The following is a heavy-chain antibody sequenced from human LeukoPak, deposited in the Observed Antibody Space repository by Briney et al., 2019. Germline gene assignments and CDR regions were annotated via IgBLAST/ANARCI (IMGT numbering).Heavy chain of an antibody. D-gene: IGHD4-17*01. Sequence: GGSLRLSCAASGFTFSSYAMSWVRQAPGKGLEWVSAISGSGGSTYYADSVKGRFTISRDNSKNTLSLQMNSLRAEDTAVYYCAKVEYGRGGFDPWGQGTLVTVSS. CDR2: ISGSGGST. CDR3: AKVEYGRGGFDP. V-gene: IGHV3-23*01. J-gene: IGHJ5*02. CDR1: GFTFSSYA.